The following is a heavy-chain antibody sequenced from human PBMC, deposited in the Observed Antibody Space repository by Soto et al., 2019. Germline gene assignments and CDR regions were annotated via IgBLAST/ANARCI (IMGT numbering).Heavy chain of an antibody. CDR3: AREGVSSTSQLNLYYYYGMDV. D-gene: IGHD2-2*01. CDR2: IYYSGST. Sequence: SETLSLTCTVSGGSISSGDYYWSWIRQPPGKGLEWIGYIYYSGSTYYNPSLKSRVTISVDTSKNQFSLKLSSVTAADTAVYYCAREGVSSTSQLNLYYYYGMDVWGQGTTVTVSS. V-gene: IGHV4-30-4*01. J-gene: IGHJ6*02. CDR1: GGSISSGDYY.